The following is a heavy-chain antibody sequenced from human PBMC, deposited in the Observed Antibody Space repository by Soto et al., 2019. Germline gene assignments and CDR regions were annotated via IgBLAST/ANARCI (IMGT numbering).Heavy chain of an antibody. CDR3: ARTHYSMDV. J-gene: IGHJ6*03. Sequence: QVQLQQWGAGLLKPSETLSLTCAVYGGSFSDFHWSWIRQPPGKGLEWIGEINHRGNTNYNPSLKSRVTMSVDTSQNQCSLKMTSVTAADTAVYYCARTHYSMDVWDKGNRVTVSS. CDR2: INHRGNT. V-gene: IGHV4-34*01. CDR1: GGSFSDFH.